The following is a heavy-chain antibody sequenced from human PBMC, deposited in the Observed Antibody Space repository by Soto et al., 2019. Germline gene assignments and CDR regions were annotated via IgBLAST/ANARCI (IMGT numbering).Heavy chain of an antibody. CDR3: ARRLDVNSGIYFAYYYYGMDV. Sequence: QVQLQESGPGLVKPSQTLSLTCTVSGGSISSGGYYWSWIRQHPGKGLEWIGYIYYSASTYYNPSLKSRVTISVVTSKNQFSLKLSSVTAADTAVYYCARRLDVNSGIYFAYYYYGMDVWGQGTTVTVSS. CDR2: IYYSAST. J-gene: IGHJ6*02. V-gene: IGHV4-31*03. D-gene: IGHD1-26*01. CDR1: GGSISSGGYY.